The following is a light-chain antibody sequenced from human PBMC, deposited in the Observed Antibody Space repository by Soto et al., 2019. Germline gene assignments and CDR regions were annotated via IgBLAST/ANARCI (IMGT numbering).Light chain of an antibody. CDR1: QGISTW. CDR2: AAS. J-gene: IGKJ3*01. V-gene: IGKV1-12*01. Sequence: DIQMTQSPSSVSASVGDRVTITCRESQGISTWLAWYQQKPGKAPKLLISAASALQSGVPSRFSGSGSGTDFTLTISSLQPGDSASYYCQQANSFPFTFGPGTKVEIK. CDR3: QQANSFPFT.